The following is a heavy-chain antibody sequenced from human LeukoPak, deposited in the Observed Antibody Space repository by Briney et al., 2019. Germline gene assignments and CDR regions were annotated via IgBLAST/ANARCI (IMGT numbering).Heavy chain of an antibody. CDR1: GFPFSNYW. V-gene: IGHV3-74*01. Sequence: GESLRLSCAASGFPFSNYWMHWVRQAPGKGLEWVSRITHTGDTSGYADPVRGRFTISRDNTKNTLYLDMNSLRADDTAVYYCARDRDGLGDFWGQGTLVTVSS. J-gene: IGHJ4*02. D-gene: IGHD3/OR15-3a*01. CDR3: ARDRDGLGDF. CDR2: ITHTGDTS.